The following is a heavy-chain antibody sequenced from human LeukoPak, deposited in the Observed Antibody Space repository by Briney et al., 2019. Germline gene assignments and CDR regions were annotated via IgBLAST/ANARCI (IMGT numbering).Heavy chain of an antibody. CDR2: IIPIFGKA. V-gene: IGHV1-69*13. J-gene: IGHJ4*02. CDR1: GGTFSSYA. D-gene: IGHD3-22*01. Sequence: ASVKVSCKASGGTFSSYAISWVRQAPGQGLEWMGGIIPIFGKANYAQKFQGRVTITADESTSTAYMELSSLRSEDTAVYYCARIMYYYDSSGYHGEYYFDYWGQGTLVTVSS. CDR3: ARIMYYYDSSGYHGEYYFDY.